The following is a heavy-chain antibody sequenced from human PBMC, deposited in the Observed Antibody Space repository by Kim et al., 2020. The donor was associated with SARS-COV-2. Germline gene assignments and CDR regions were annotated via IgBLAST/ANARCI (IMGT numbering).Heavy chain of an antibody. V-gene: IGHV3-7*01. Sequence: GGSLRLSCAASGFAFSTYWMSWVRQAPGKGLEWVANIKKDGSEKYYWDSVKGRFTISRNNAKNSLYLHMSGLLPEDPAVYCCAGFVVGWIPYPYYDLDL. CDR1: GFAFSTYW. CDR3: AGFVVGWIPYPYYDLDL. J-gene: IGHJ6*01. CDR2: IKKDGSEK. D-gene: IGHD5-18*01.